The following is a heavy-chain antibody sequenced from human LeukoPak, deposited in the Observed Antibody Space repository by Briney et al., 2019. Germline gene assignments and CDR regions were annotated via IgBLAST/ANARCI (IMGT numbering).Heavy chain of an antibody. CDR3: ARDAAEVAAAGYSDY. Sequence: GASVKVSCKASGYTFTSYGISWVRQAPGQGLEWMGWISAYNGNTNYAQKLQGRVTMTTDTSTSTAYMELRSLRSDDTAVYYCARDAAEVAAAGYSDYWGQGTLVTVSS. J-gene: IGHJ4*02. V-gene: IGHV1-18*01. CDR2: ISAYNGNT. CDR1: GYTFTSYG. D-gene: IGHD6-13*01.